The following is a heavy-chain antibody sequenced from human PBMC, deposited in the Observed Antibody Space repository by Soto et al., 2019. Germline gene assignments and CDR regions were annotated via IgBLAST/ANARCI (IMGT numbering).Heavy chain of an antibody. V-gene: IGHV3-74*01. D-gene: IGHD1-1*01. CDR3: ARAPDPREHWFDP. Sequence: PGGSLRLSCAASGFTFSSYWTHWVRQAPGKGLVWVSRINSDGSSTSYADSVKGRFTISRDNAKNTLYLQMNSLRAEDTAVYYCARAPDPREHWFDPWGQGTLVTVSS. CDR2: INSDGSST. CDR1: GFTFSSYW. J-gene: IGHJ5*02.